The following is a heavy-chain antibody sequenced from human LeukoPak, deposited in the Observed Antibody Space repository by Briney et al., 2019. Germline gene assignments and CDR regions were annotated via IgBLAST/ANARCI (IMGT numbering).Heavy chain of an antibody. V-gene: IGHV4-34*01. CDR1: GGSFRGYY. CDR3: ARDSPGGSYSNY. J-gene: IGHJ4*02. CDR2: INHSGST. Sequence: SETLSLTCAVYGGSFRGYYWSWLRQPPGKGLEWIGEINHSGSTNYNPPLKSRVTISVDTSKNQFSLKLSSVTAADTAVYYCARDSPGGSYSNYWGQGTLVTVSS. D-gene: IGHD1-26*01.